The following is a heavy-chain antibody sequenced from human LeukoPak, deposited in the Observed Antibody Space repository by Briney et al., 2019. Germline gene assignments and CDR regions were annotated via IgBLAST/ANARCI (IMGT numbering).Heavy chain of an antibody. CDR3: ARDSITVAVGAFDI. Sequence: GGSLRLSCAASGFTFSNYAMHWVRQAPGKGLEYVSAISSNGGSTYYANSVKGRFTISRDNSKNTLYLQTGSLRAEDMAVCYCARDSITVAVGAFDIWGQGTMVIVSS. CDR1: GFTFSNYA. V-gene: IGHV3-64*01. D-gene: IGHD2-2*01. J-gene: IGHJ3*02. CDR2: ISSNGGST.